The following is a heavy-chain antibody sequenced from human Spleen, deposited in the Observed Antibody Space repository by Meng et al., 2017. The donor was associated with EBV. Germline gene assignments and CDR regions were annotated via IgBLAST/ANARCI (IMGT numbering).Heavy chain of an antibody. J-gene: IGHJ4*02. Sequence: QVQLHGSGPGLVKPSETLSLNCTVSGGSISGHYWSWIRQPPGKGLEWIGYIYYSGSTNYNPSFKSRVTISVDTSKNQFSLRLRSLTASDTAVYYCASDRGQNYYWGPGTLVTVSS. CDR1: GGSISGHY. CDR3: ASDRGQNYY. CDR2: IYYSGST. D-gene: IGHD3-10*01. V-gene: IGHV4-59*11.